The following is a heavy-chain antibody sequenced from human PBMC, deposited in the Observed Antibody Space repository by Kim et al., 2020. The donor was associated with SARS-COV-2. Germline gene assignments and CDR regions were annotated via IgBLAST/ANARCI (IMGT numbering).Heavy chain of an antibody. CDR3: SSAVSGRIDAVDL. CDR1: GFTIESFTFGSYW. CDR2: IKQDGTRS. J-gene: IGHJ3*01. V-gene: IGHV3-7*03. D-gene: IGHD6-19*01. Sequence: GGSLRLSCVASGFTIESFTFGSYWMSWGRQAPGKGLVWGANIKQDGTRSYYVDYMKGRFTISRNNAHNFLYLHVTSLRTDDTAMYYWSSAVSGRIDAVDLGGQGTMVAVS.